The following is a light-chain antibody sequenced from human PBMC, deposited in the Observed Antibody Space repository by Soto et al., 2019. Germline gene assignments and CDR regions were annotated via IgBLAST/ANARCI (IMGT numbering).Light chain of an antibody. CDR1: QDITMY. CDR3: QQYDNVFT. CDR2: DAS. Sequence: DIQMTQSPSSLAASVGDRVTSTCQASQDITMYLNWYQQKPGKAPKLLIYDASNLQTGVPSRFSGSGYGTDFTFTISSLQPEDIATYYCQQYDNVFTFGQGTRLEIK. V-gene: IGKV1-33*01. J-gene: IGKJ5*01.